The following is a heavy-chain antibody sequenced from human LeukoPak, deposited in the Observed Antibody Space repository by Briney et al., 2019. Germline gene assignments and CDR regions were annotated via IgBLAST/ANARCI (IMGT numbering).Heavy chain of an antibody. V-gene: IGHV4-39*07. CDR1: GGSISSGDYY. D-gene: IGHD3-22*01. Sequence: PSETLSLTCTVSGGSISSGDYYWSWIRQPPGKGLEWIGEINHSGSTNYNPSLKSRVTISVDTSKNQFSLKLSSVTAADTAVYYCARGRRRDSSGYRDLQHWGQGTLVTVSS. CDR2: INHSGST. J-gene: IGHJ1*01. CDR3: ARGRRRDSSGYRDLQH.